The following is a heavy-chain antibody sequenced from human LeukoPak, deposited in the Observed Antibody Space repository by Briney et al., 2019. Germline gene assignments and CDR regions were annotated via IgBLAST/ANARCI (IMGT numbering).Heavy chain of an antibody. CDR3: ARDSGTTGEVKFDP. J-gene: IGHJ5*02. CDR1: GGSISSYY. V-gene: IGHV4-59*12. Sequence: PSETLSLTCTVSGGSISSYYWSWIRQPPGKGLEWIGYIHYSGSTNYNPSLKSRVTISVDTSKNQFSLKLMSVTAADTAVYYCARDSGTTGEVKFDPWGQGTLVTVSS. CDR2: IHYSGST. D-gene: IGHD3-10*01.